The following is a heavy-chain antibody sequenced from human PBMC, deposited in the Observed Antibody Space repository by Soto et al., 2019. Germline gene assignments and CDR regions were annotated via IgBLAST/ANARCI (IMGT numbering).Heavy chain of an antibody. CDR1: GFTVSSNY. V-gene: IGHV3-66*01. CDR2: IYSGGST. CDR3: PRALAGVDYYSYMDV. J-gene: IGHJ6*03. Sequence: GGSLRLSCAASGFTVSSNYMSWVRQAPGKGLEWVSLIYSGGSTYYADDVKGRFTISSDNAKTSLYFQMKSLSAVDTAVYYCPRALAGVDYYSYMDVWGKGTTVSV.